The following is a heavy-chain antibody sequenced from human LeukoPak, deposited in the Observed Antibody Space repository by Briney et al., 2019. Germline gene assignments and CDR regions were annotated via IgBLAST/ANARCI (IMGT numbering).Heavy chain of an antibody. Sequence: NTSETLSLTCTVSGGSISSGGYYWSWIRQRPGKGLEWIGYIYYSGSIYYNPSLKSRVTISVDTSKNQFSLKLSSVTAADTAVYYCARVYYYDSSGYYYDYFDYWGQGTLVTVSS. CDR3: ARVYYYDSSGYYYDYFDY. CDR2: IYYSGSI. D-gene: IGHD3-22*01. CDR1: GGSISSGGYY. J-gene: IGHJ4*02. V-gene: IGHV4-31*03.